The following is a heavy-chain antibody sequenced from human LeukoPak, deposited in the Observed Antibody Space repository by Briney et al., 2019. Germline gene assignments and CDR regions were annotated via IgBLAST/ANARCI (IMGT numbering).Heavy chain of an antibody. Sequence: GGSLRLSCAVSGFTFSSYAISWVRQAPGTGLRWVSAISGSGYNTYYADSVKGRFTISRDNSKSTLYLQMDSLRAEDTAVYYCARDAYCTSASCRRDFDSWGQGTLVTVSS. D-gene: IGHD2-2*01. CDR3: ARDAYCTSASCRRDFDS. V-gene: IGHV3-23*01. CDR1: GFTFSSYA. J-gene: IGHJ4*02. CDR2: ISGSGYNT.